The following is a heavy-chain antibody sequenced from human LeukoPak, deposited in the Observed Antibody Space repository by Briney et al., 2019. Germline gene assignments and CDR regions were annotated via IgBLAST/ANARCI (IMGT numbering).Heavy chain of an antibody. D-gene: IGHD4-17*01. CDR3: ARTLYGDYEDY. V-gene: IGHV3-7*01. Sequence: GGSLRLSCAASGFTVSSNYMSWVRQAPGKGLEWVANIKQDGSEKYYVDSVKGRFTISRDNAKNSLYLQMNSLRAEDTAVYYCARTLYGDYEDYWGQGTLVTVSS. CDR2: IKQDGSEK. CDR1: GFTVSSNY. J-gene: IGHJ4*02.